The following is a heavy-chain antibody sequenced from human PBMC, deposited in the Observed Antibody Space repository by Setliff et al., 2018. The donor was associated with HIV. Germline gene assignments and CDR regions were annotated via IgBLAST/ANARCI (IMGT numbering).Heavy chain of an antibody. CDR3: ARTYYYGSGSYYNIDY. CDR2: IDWDDEK. CDR1: GFSLSTSGVC. J-gene: IGHJ4*01. D-gene: IGHD3-10*01. Sequence: SGPTLVNPTQPLTLTCTFSGFSLSTSGVCVSWIRQPPGKALEWLARIDWDDEKYYSTSLKTRLTISKDTSKNQVVLTMTNMDPVDTARYYCARTYYYGSGSYYNIDYWGHGTLVTVSS. V-gene: IGHV2-70*11.